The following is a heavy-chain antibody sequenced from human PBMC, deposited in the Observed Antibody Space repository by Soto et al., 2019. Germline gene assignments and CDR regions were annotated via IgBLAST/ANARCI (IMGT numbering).Heavy chain of an antibody. CDR1: GDSVSAGSAT. D-gene: IGHD6-13*01. Sequence: SQTLSLTCDISGDSVSAGSATWNCRIQSPSRGLEWLGRTYYRSKWYYDYAVSVRSRISINPDTSKNQFSLQLNSVTPEDTAVYYCVRLVGNSWLDYWGPGTLVTVSS. J-gene: IGHJ4*02. CDR2: TYYRSKWYY. V-gene: IGHV6-1*01. CDR3: VRLVGNSWLDY.